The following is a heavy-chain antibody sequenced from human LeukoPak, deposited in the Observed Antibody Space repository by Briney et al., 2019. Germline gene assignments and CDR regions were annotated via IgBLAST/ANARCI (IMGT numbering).Heavy chain of an antibody. CDR2: INAGNGNT. J-gene: IGHJ6*02. Sequence: GSVKVSCKASGYTFTNDAVHWVRQAPGQRLEWMGWINAGNGNTKCSQKFQGRVTITRDTSASTAYLELSSLTSEDTAVYYCARDRRGYYYYYGMDVWGQGTTVTVSS. V-gene: IGHV1-3*01. CDR1: GYTFTNDA. D-gene: IGHD2/OR15-2a*01. CDR3: ARDRRGYYYYYGMDV.